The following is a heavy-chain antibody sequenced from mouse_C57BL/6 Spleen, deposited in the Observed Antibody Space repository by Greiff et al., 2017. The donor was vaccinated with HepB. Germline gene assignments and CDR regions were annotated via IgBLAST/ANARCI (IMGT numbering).Heavy chain of an antibody. J-gene: IGHJ2*01. CDR2: IDPETGGT. CDR1: GYTFTDYE. CDR3: TRYGYYFDY. V-gene: IGHV1-15*01. Sequence: QVQLQQSGAELVRPGASVTLSCKASGYTFTDYEMHWVKQTTVHGLEWIGAIDPETGGTAYNQKFKGKAILTADKSSSTAYMELRSLTSEDSAVYYCTRYGYYFDYWGQGTTLTVSS. D-gene: IGHD2-2*01.